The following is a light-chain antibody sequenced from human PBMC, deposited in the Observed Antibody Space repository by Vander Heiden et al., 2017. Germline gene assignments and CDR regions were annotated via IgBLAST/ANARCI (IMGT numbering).Light chain of an antibody. V-gene: IGLV1-44*01. CDR3: AAWDDSLNGYV. J-gene: IGLJ1*01. CDR1: SSNTGSNT. Sequence: QSVLTQPPSASGTPGQRVTISFSGSSSNTGSNTVNWYQQLPGTAPKLLIYSNNQRPSGVPDRFSGSKSGTSASLAISGLQSEDEADYYCAAWDDSLNGYVFGTGTKVTVL. CDR2: SNN.